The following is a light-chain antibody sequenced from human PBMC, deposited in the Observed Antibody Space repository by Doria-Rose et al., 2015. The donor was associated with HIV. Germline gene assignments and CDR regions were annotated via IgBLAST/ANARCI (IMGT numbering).Light chain of an antibody. CDR2: DGS. J-gene: IGKJ1*01. V-gene: IGKV3-20*01. CDR3: HQYGTSWT. Sequence: TQSPGTLSLSPGERATLFCRASQSFSSTYLAWYQQKPGQAPSLLIYDGSTRATGIPDRFSASGSGTDFTLTINRLEPEDFALYYCHQYGTSWTFGQGTMVEI. CDR1: QSFSSTY.